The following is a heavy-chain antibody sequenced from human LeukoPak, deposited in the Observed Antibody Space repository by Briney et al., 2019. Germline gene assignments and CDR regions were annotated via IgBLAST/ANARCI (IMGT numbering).Heavy chain of an antibody. J-gene: IGHJ5*01. CDR3: ARESESSGWYDF. V-gene: IGHV3-43*02. CDR2: ISGDGGST. Sequence: GGSLRLSCAAPGFIFHDYAIHWVRQPPGKGLEWVSLISGDGGSTFYADSVKGRFTISRDNSKNSLYLQMSSLRIEDTALYYCARESESSGWYDFWGQGTLVTVSS. D-gene: IGHD3-22*01. CDR1: GFIFHDYA.